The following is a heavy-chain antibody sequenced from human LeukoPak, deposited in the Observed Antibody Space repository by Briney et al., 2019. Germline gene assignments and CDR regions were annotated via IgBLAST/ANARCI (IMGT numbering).Heavy chain of an antibody. CDR3: ATDPVANGRFDY. Sequence: SVKVSCKASGGTFSSYAISWVRQAPGQGLEWMGGIIPIFGTANYAQKFQGRVTITADESTSTAYMELSSQRSEDTAVYYCATDPVANGRFDYWGQGTLVTVSS. CDR1: GGTFSSYA. D-gene: IGHD4-23*01. CDR2: IIPIFGTA. J-gene: IGHJ4*02. V-gene: IGHV1-69*13.